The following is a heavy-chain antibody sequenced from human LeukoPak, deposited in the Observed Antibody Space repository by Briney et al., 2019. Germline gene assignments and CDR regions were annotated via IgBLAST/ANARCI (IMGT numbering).Heavy chain of an antibody. D-gene: IGHD3-22*01. V-gene: IGHV3-23*01. CDR3: AKDAAITMKVDLPAGAFDI. J-gene: IGHJ3*02. Sequence: GGSLRLSCEASGFTFSICAKNWVRQAQGQGMEWVWAISGSGGGTYYADYVKDRFTISTDNSKNTQYRQINSLRAEDTAVNYCAKDAAITMKVDLPAGAFDIWGQGTMVTVSS. CDR2: ISGSGGGT. CDR1: GFTFSICA.